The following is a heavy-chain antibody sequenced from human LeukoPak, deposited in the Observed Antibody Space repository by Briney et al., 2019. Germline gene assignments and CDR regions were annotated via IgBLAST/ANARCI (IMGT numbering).Heavy chain of an antibody. J-gene: IGHJ4*02. CDR3: TRNRPLRFRVLDY. CDR2: MNPNSGNT. Sequence: ASVKVSCKTSGFTFTNYDINWVRQAPGQGLEWMGWMNPNSGNTGYAQRFQGRVTMTRNTSISTAFMELSSLTSEDTAVYFCTRNRPLRFRVLDYWGQGTLVTVSS. V-gene: IGHV1-8*01. D-gene: IGHD3-10*01. CDR1: GFTFTNYD.